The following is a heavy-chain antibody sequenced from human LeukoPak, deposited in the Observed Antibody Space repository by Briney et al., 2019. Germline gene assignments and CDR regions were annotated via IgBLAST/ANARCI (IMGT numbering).Heavy chain of an antibody. V-gene: IGHV4-59*06. CDR3: ASAGYDSSGYAFDY. J-gene: IGHJ4*02. CDR2: IYYSGST. CDR1: DGSISNYH. D-gene: IGHD3-22*01. Sequence: ASETLSLTCTVSDGSISNYHWSWIRQPPGKGLEWIGYIYYSGSTYYNPSLKSRVTISVDTSKNQFSLKLSSVTAADTAVYYCASAGYDSSGYAFDYWGQGTLVTVSS.